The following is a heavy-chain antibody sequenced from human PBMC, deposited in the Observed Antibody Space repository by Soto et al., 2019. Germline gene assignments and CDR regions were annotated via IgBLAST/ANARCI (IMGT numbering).Heavy chain of an antibody. J-gene: IGHJ5*02. CDR3: AKVSAENYDFWSGYYRNWFDP. D-gene: IGHD3-3*01. V-gene: IGHV3-23*01. CDR1: GFTFSSYA. CDR2: ISGSGGST. Sequence: GSLRLSCAASGFTFSSYAMSWVRQAPGKGLEWVSAISGSGGSTYYADSVKGRFTISRDNSKNTLYLQMNSLRAEDTAVYYCAKVSAENYDFWSGYYRNWFDPWGQGTLVTVSS.